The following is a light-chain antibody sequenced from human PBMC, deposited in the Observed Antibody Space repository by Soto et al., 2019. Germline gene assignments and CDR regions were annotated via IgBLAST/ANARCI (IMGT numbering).Light chain of an antibody. CDR2: TNS. CDR1: SSNIGGSS. Sequence: QSVLTQPPSASGTPEQRVTISCSGSSSNIGGSSVNWYQHLPGTAPKLLIYTNSRRPSGVPDRFSGSKSGTSASLTVSGLQADDEADYYCNSYVGSNNFVFGTGTKVTVL. V-gene: IGLV1-44*01. J-gene: IGLJ1*01. CDR3: NSYVGSNNFV.